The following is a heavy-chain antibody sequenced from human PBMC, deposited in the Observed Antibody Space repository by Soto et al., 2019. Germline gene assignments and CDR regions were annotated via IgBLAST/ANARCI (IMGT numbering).Heavy chain of an antibody. D-gene: IGHD4-17*01. V-gene: IGHV4-31*03. Sequence: QVQLQESGPGLVKPSQTLSLTCTVSGGSISSGGYYWSWIRQHPGKGLEWIGYIYYSGSTYYNPYLKSRVTISVDTSKNQFSLKLCAVTAADTAVYYCASMTTVTACLDYWGQGTLVTVSS. CDR3: ASMTTVTACLDY. J-gene: IGHJ4*02. CDR2: IYYSGST. CDR1: GGSISSGGYY.